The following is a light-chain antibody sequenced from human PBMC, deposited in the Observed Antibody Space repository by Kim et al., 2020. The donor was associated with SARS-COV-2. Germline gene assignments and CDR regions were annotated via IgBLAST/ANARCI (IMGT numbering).Light chain of an antibody. CDR1: SLRSYY. CDR2: GKN. V-gene: IGLV3-19*01. CDR3: NSRGSNDNVL. J-gene: IGLJ2*01. Sequence: SSSLPPSPSFSFSFFPPVSITCQGDSLRSYYATWYQQKPGQAPIVVIYGKNNRPSGIPDRFSGSSSGDTASLTITGTQAGDEADYYCNSRGSNDNVLFGGGTQLTVL.